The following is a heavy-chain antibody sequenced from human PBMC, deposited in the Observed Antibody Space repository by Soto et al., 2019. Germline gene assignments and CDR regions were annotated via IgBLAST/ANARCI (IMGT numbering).Heavy chain of an antibody. D-gene: IGHD2-15*01. Sequence: QVQLVQSGAEVKKPGSSVKVSCKASGAIFSKYLISWARQAPGQGLVWMVGIIPKLGTVNYAQKFQGRLPITAAESTSTAYVELSSLRSDDTAVYYCAPSSRKHCRGGTCYENWFDPWGQGTLVNVSS. CDR2: IIPKLGTV. CDR3: APSSRKHCRGGTCYENWFDP. J-gene: IGHJ5*02. CDR1: GAIFSKYL. V-gene: IGHV1-69*01.